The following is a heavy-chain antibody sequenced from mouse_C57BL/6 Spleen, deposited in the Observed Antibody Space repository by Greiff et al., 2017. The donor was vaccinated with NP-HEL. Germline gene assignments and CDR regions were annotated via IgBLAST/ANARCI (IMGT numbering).Heavy chain of an antibody. J-gene: IGHJ4*01. CDR2: INPSHGGT. V-gene: IGHV1-53*01. CDR3: ESWCDYDPEYYAMEV. D-gene: IGHD2-4*01. CDR1: GYTFDSYW. Sequence: VQLQQSGTELVKPGASVKLSCKASGYTFDSYWMHWVKQRPGKGLEWIGNINPSHGGTNSNEKFKSKATLTVAKSSSTAYMQLSSLNSEHSAASYCESWCDYDPEYYAMEVWGRGTTVTVSS.